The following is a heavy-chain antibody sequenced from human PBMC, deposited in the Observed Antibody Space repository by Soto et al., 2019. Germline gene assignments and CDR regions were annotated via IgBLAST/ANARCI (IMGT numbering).Heavy chain of an antibody. D-gene: IGHD6-19*01. V-gene: IGHV3-23*01. CDR2: ISDSGATT. J-gene: IGHJ4*02. CDR1: GFPFGENA. CDR3: AKEDTSSGSLDY. Sequence: GSLKLSCAASGFPFGENAMSWVRQAPGKGLEWVSGISDSGATTYYADSVRGRFTISRDNSKNTLYLQMKSLRAEDSASYYCAKEDTSSGSLDYWGQGALVTVSS.